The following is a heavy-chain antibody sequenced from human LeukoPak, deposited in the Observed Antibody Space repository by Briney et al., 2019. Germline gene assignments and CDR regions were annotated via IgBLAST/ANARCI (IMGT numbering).Heavy chain of an antibody. CDR2: IHHSGST. V-gene: IGHV4-4*02. CDR1: DGSISSSNW. CDR3: ASMATATIGGY. J-gene: IGHJ4*02. Sequence: SETLSLTCSVSDGSISSSNWWSWVRQPPGKGLEWIGEIHHSGSTNYSPSLKSRVTMSADKSKNQFSLKVSSVTAADTAVYYCASMATATIGGYWGQGTLVTVSS. D-gene: IGHD5-24*01.